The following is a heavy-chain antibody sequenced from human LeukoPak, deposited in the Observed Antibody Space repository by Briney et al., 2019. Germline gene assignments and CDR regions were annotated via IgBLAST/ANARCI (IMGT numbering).Heavy chain of an antibody. J-gene: IGHJ6*02. CDR1: GFTFSGSA. V-gene: IGHV3-73*01. CDR2: IRSKANSYAT. D-gene: IGHD5-18*01. Sequence: GGSLRLSCAASGFTFSGSAMHRVRQASGKGLEWVGRIRSKANSYATAYAASVKGRFTISRDDSKNTAYLQMNSLKTEDTAVYYCTYSQGNTAMVRAVDYYYGMDVWGQGTTVTVSS. CDR3: TYSQGNTAMVRAVDYYYGMDV.